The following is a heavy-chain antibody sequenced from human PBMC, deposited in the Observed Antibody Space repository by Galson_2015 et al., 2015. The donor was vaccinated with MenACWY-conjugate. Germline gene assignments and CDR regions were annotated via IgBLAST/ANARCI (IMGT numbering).Heavy chain of an antibody. CDR3: ATYCSSPSCYAKGAY. J-gene: IGHJ4*02. Sequence: SLRLSCAASGFTFSRYWMPWVRQSPEKGLVWVSRINSDGSAADYADSVKGRFTISRDNAKNTLFLQMNSLRVEDTALYYCATYCSSPSCYAKGAYWGQGTLVTVSS. D-gene: IGHD2-2*01. V-gene: IGHV3-74*01. CDR2: INSDGSAA. CDR1: GFTFSRYW.